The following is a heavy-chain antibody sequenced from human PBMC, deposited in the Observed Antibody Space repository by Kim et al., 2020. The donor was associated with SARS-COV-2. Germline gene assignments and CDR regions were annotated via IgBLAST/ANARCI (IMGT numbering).Heavy chain of an antibody. D-gene: IGHD6-19*01. Sequence: GGSLRLSCSASGFTFSSLAMHWVRQAPGKGLDYVSGISSDGGNTYNADSVKDRFTISRDNSKNTLYLQMSSLRAEDTALYYCVKERTSGWYDFDYWGQGT. CDR2: ISSDGGNT. V-gene: IGHV3-64D*08. CDR1: GFTFSSLA. J-gene: IGHJ4*02. CDR3: VKERTSGWYDFDY.